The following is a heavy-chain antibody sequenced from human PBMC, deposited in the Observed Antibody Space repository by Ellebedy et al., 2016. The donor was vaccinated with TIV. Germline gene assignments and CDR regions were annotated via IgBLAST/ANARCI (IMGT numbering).Heavy chain of an antibody. D-gene: IGHD3-10*01. Sequence: GGSLRLXCGGSGFTFSTYSMTWVPQAPGKGLQWVANIDQDGNKKFYVDSVKGRFTISRDNANNSLYLQINSLRVEDTAVYYCARDRSLIRGVIDAFDLWGQGTMVTVSS. CDR2: IDQDGNKK. CDR1: GFTFSTYS. J-gene: IGHJ3*01. V-gene: IGHV3-7*03. CDR3: ARDRSLIRGVIDAFDL.